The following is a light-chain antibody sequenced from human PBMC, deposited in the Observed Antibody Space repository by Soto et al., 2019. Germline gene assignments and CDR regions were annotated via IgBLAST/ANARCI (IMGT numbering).Light chain of an antibody. CDR1: QSISSAY. Sequence: ETVLTQSPGTLSLSPGERATLSCRASQSISSAYLAWYQQRPGQAPRLLIYGASNRATGIPDRFSGSGSGTEFTLTISRLEPEDFAVYYCQQYDSSSRTFGQGTKVDIK. J-gene: IGKJ1*01. CDR3: QQYDSSSRT. CDR2: GAS. V-gene: IGKV3-20*01.